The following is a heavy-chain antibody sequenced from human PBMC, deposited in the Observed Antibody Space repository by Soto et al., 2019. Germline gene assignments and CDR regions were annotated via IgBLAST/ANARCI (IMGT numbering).Heavy chain of an antibody. V-gene: IGHV3-33*01. CDR1: GFTFSSYG. CDR2: IWYDGSNK. CDR3: ARGGLTDYFDY. J-gene: IGHJ4*02. D-gene: IGHD2-21*02. Sequence: QVQLVESGGGVVQPGRSLRLSCAASGFTFSSYGMHWVRQAPGKGLEWVAVIWYDGSNKYYADSVKGRFTISRDNSKITLYLQMNSLRAEDTAVYYCARGGLTDYFDYWGQGTLGTVSS.